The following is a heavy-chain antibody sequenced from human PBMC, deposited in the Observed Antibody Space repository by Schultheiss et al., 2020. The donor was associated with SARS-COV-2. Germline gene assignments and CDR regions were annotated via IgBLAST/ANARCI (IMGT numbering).Heavy chain of an antibody. CDR1: GYSISSGYY. V-gene: IGHV4-38-2*02. D-gene: IGHD6-19*01. CDR2: IYYSGST. Sequence: SETLSLTCAVSGYSISSGYYWGWIRQPPGKGLEWIGYIYYSGSTNYNPSLKSRVTISVDTSKNQFSLKLSSVTAADTAVYYCARDRHSSGWYYHYYYMDVWGKGTTVTVSS. J-gene: IGHJ6*03. CDR3: ARDRHSSGWYYHYYYMDV.